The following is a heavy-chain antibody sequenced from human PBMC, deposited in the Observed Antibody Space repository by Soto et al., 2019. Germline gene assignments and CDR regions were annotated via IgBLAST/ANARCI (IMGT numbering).Heavy chain of an antibody. V-gene: IGHV3-48*01. Sequence: GGSLRLSCAASGFTFSSYSMNWVRQAPGKGLEWVSYISSSSSTIYYADSVKGRFTISRDNAKNSLYLQMNSLRAEDTAVYYCARDVGVTIINWFDPWGQGTLVTVSS. CDR1: GFTFSSYS. CDR2: ISSSSSTI. J-gene: IGHJ5*02. D-gene: IGHD4-17*01. CDR3: ARDVGVTIINWFDP.